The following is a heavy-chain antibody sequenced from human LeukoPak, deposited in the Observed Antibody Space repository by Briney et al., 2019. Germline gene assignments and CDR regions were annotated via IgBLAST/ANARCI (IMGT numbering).Heavy chain of an antibody. Sequence: ASVKVSCKASGGTFSSYAISWVRQAPGQGLEWMGRIIAIFGTANYAQKFQGRVTITTDESTSTAYMELSSLRPEDTAVYYCARDLLVSSDYYDSSGCDYWGQGTLVTVSS. CDR3: ARDLLVSSDYYDSSGCDY. J-gene: IGHJ4*02. V-gene: IGHV1-69*05. D-gene: IGHD3-22*01. CDR2: IIAIFGTA. CDR1: GGTFSSYA.